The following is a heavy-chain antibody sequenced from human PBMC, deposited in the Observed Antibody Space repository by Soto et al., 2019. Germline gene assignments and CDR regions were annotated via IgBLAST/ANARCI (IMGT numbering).Heavy chain of an antibody. CDR2: ITTSGGNT. V-gene: IGHV3-23*01. Sequence: EVQLLESGGGLVQPGGSLRLSCAASGFTFSTYAMSWVRQAPGKGLAWVSTITTSGGNTYYADSVQGRFTSSRDNSKNTLYLQMNSLRAEDTSVYYCAGRYCTNGVCDTNYYYYMDVWSKGTTVTDSS. J-gene: IGHJ6*03. CDR3: AGRYCTNGVCDTNYYYYMDV. D-gene: IGHD2-8*01. CDR1: GFTFSTYA.